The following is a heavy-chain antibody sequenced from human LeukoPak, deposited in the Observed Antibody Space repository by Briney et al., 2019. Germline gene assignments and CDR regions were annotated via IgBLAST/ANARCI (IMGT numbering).Heavy chain of an antibody. Sequence: SQTLSLTCTVSGGSISSGNYYWTWIRQPAGQGLEWIGRFHTSGSTNYSASFKSRVNLSADRSKNQFSLKLISLTAADTAVYYCARATSYYESSGYYLAHWYFDLWGRGTVVVVSS. CDR1: GGSISSGNYY. CDR2: FHTSGST. J-gene: IGHJ2*01. D-gene: IGHD3-22*01. V-gene: IGHV4-61*02. CDR3: ARATSYYESSGYYLAHWYFDL.